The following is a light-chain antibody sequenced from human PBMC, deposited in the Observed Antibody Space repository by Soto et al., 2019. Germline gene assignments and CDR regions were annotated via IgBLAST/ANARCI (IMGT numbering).Light chain of an antibody. CDR2: EVS. J-gene: IGLJ6*01. CDR1: SGDVGRYNY. CDR3: SRYTNRRNLDV. Sequence: LSKVSSGSVSRGHWSSISRPGSSGDVGRYNYVSWYHHHPGKAPKLMIYEVSNRPSGVSNRFAGCKSGNTASLTISGLQAADAAHYPCSRYTNRRNLDVFRRG. V-gene: IGLV2-14*01.